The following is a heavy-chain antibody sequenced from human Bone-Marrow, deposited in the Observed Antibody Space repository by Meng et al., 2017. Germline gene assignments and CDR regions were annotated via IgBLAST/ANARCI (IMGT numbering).Heavy chain of an antibody. J-gene: IGHJ4*02. Sequence: EVRLVGSGVGLVPPWGSLRLSCAASGFTFSSYWMHWVRQAPGKGLVWVSRINSDGSSTSYADSVKGRFTISRDNAKNTLYLQMNSLRAEDTAVYYCARDRAAAGIYDYWGQGTLVTVSS. CDR2: INSDGSST. CDR3: ARDRAAAGIYDY. CDR1: GFTFSSYW. D-gene: IGHD6-13*01. V-gene: IGHV3-74*01.